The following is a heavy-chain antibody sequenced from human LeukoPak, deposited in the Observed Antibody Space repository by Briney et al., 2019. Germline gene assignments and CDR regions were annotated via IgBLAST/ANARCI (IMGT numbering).Heavy chain of an antibody. D-gene: IGHD4-17*01. Sequence: GASVQVSCKASGYTFTGYYMHWVRQAPGQGLEWMGRINPNSGGTNYAQKFQGRVTMTRDTSISTAYMELSRLRSDDTAVYYCAMLTVTTSSDFDYWGQGTLVTVSS. CDR1: GYTFTGYY. CDR3: AMLTVTTSSDFDY. J-gene: IGHJ4*02. V-gene: IGHV1-2*06. CDR2: INPNSGGT.